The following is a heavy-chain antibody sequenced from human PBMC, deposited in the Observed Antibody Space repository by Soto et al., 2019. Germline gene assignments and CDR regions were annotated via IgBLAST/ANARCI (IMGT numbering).Heavy chain of an antibody. J-gene: IGHJ4*02. CDR3: AKDRHYPRDQFHY. Sequence: ASVKVSCKASGYTFSTYGINWVRQAPGQGLEWMGWITGYNSHTKYAEKFQGRVTMTTDTSTSTVYMGLRSLRSDDTAVYYCAKDRHYPRDQFHYWGQGTLVTVSS. CDR1: GYTFSTYG. D-gene: IGHD2-2*01. CDR2: ITGYNSHT. V-gene: IGHV1-18*01.